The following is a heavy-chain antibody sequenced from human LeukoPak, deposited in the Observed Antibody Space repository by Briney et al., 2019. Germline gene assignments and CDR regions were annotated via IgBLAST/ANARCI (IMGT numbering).Heavy chain of an antibody. Sequence: GGSLRLSCTTSGFSFSAYTTNWIRQALGKGLEWVSSIGASVYYGDSVRGRFTISRDDTKNSIYLQMDSLRVDDTAVYFCARDKPGIAAPDVWGKGTTVTVSS. CDR2: IGASV. D-gene: IGHD6-13*01. J-gene: IGHJ6*04. V-gene: IGHV3-21*01. CDR3: ARDKPGIAAPDV. CDR1: GFSFSAYT.